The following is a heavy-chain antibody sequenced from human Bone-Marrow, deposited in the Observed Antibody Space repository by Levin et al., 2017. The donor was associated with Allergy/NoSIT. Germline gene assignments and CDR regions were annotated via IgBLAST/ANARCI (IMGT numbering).Heavy chain of an antibody. D-gene: IGHD6-13*01. CDR2: IYHSGNA. V-gene: IGHV4-59*11. Sequence: PSETLSLTCSVFGGYINSHYWNWIRQPPGKGLEWIAYIYHSGNANYNPSLRDRATISIDRLRNQFSLEMTSVTAADTAVYYCARGISAAGRFDSLGQGTMVIVSS. J-gene: IGHJ4*02. CDR1: GGYINSHY. CDR3: ARGISAAGRFDS.